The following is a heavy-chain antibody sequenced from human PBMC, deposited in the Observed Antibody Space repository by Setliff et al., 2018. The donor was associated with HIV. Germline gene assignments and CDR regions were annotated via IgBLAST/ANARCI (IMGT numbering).Heavy chain of an antibody. V-gene: IGHV4-39*01. CDR1: GGSISSTNYF. D-gene: IGHD3-16*01. CDR3: VNPSGAMGDFDS. Sequence: SETLSLTCTVSGGSISSTNYFWGWIRQPPGKGLEWIGTIYYHGSTYYNPPLKSRVTISIDTSKNQFSLQLTSVTAADTAVYYCVNPSGAMGDFDSWGQGTQVTVSS. J-gene: IGHJ4*02. CDR2: IYYHGST.